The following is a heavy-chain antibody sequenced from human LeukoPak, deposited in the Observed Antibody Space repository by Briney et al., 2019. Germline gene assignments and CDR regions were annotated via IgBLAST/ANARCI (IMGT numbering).Heavy chain of an antibody. Sequence: GGSLRLSCAASGFTFSSYWMNWVRQAPGKGLVWVSRINSDGSSKSYADSVKGRFTISRDNAKNTLYLQMNSLRAEDTAVYYCAREYCTNGVCYTVGSYYYYYYGMDVWGQGTTVTVSS. CDR3: AREYCTNGVCYTVGSYYYYYYGMDV. D-gene: IGHD2-8*01. CDR2: INSDGSSK. V-gene: IGHV3-74*01. J-gene: IGHJ6*02. CDR1: GFTFSSYW.